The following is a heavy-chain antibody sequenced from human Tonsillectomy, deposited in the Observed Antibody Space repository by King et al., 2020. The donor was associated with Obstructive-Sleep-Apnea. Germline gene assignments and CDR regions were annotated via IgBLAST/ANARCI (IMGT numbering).Heavy chain of an antibody. CDR2: IYYSGST. J-gene: IGHJ4*02. Sequence: LQLQESGPGLVKPSETLSLTCTVSGGSISSNSYWGRIRQPPGKGLEWIGHIYYSGSTYYNPSLKSRVTVSVDTSKNQFSLELNSVTAADTAVYYCARADRDIAMGLFDYWGQGTLVTVSS. V-gene: IGHV4-39*07. D-gene: IGHD5-18*01. CDR1: GGSISSNSY. CDR3: ARADRDIAMGLFDY.